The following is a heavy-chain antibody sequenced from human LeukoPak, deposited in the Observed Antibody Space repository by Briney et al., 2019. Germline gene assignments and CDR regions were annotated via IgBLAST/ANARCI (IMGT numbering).Heavy chain of an antibody. D-gene: IGHD2-15*01. J-gene: IGHJ6*03. CDR2: ISGSGGTT. V-gene: IGHV3-23*01. Sequence: PGGSLRLSCAASGFTFSSYGMSWVRQAPGKGLEWVSAISGSGGTTYYADSVKGRFTISRDNSKSTLYLQMNSLRAEDTAVYYCAKNVERGAYCSGGSCYPYYYYYMDVWGKGTTVTISS. CDR3: AKNVERGAYCSGGSCYPYYYYYMDV. CDR1: GFTFSSYG.